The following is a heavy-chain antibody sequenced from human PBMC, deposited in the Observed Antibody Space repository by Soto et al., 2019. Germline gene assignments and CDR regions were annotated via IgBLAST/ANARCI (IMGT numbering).Heavy chain of an antibody. V-gene: IGHV1-46*01. CDR3: AREGIAAAQYYYYYGMDV. J-gene: IGHJ6*02. CDR1: GYTFTSYD. D-gene: IGHD6-13*01. Sequence: ASVKVSCKASGYTFTSYDINWVRQATGQGLEWMGIINPSSGSTSYAQKFQGRVTMTRDTSTSTVYMELSSLRSEDTAVYYCAREGIAAAQYYYYYGMDVWGQGTTVTVSS. CDR2: INPSSGST.